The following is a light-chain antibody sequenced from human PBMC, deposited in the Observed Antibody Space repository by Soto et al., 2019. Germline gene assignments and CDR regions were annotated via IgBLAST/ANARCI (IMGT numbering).Light chain of an antibody. CDR2: GAS. Sequence: EIVLAQSPAALSLSPGERATVSYGASQSVSNNYLAWYQQKPGQAPRLLIYGASNRATGIPDRFSGSGSGTDFTLTISRLEPEDFAVYYCQQYGSSGTFGQGTKVDIK. CDR1: QSVSNNY. CDR3: QQYGSSGT. V-gene: IGKV3-20*01. J-gene: IGKJ1*01.